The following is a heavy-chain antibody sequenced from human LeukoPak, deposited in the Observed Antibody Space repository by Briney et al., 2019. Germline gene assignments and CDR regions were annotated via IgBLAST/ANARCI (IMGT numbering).Heavy chain of an antibody. V-gene: IGHV3-23*01. Sequence: GSLRLSCAASGFSFSSYAMNWVRQAPGKGLEWVSSITGTGGSAYYADSVRGRFTISRDSTHKKVFLQMSSLRGDDTAIYYCAKDLFPNYDFWSGYYGGLHYWGQGTLVTVSS. D-gene: IGHD3-3*01. CDR1: GFSFSSYA. CDR2: ITGTGGSA. CDR3: AKDLFPNYDFWSGYYGGLHY. J-gene: IGHJ4*02.